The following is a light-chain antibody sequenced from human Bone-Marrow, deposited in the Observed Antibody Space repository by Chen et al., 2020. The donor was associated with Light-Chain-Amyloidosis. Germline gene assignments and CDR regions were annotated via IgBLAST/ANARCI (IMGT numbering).Light chain of an antibody. J-gene: IGLJ1*01. CDR2: EVT. CDR3: SSYTITNTLV. V-gene: IGLV2-14*01. CDR1: SSDVGGDNH. Sequence: ALPHPASVPGSPGQSITFPCPGTSSDVGGDNHVSWYQQHPDKAPKLMIYEVTNRPSWVPDRFSGSKSDNTASLTISGLQTEDEADYFCSSYTITNTLVFGSGTRVTVL.